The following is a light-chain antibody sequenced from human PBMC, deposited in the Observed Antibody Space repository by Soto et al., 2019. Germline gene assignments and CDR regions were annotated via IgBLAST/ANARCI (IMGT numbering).Light chain of an antibody. CDR3: QKYGSSLWT. V-gene: IGKV3-20*01. CDR1: QSVSSSS. J-gene: IGKJ1*01. Sequence: EIVLTQSPGTLSLSPGERATLSCRASQSVSSSSLAWYQQKPGQAPRLLIYGASSRATGIPDRFSGSGSGTDFTLTISRLEPEDVAVYFCQKYGSSLWTFGQGTKVEIK. CDR2: GAS.